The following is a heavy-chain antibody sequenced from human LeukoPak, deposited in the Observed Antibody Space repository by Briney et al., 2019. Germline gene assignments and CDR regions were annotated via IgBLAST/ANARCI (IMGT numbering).Heavy chain of an antibody. CDR1: GFTVSSNY. J-gene: IGHJ5*02. CDR2: IYSGGST. CDR3: ARGGDYGDSQAVDP. V-gene: IGHV3-66*02. Sequence: GGSLRLSCAASGFTVSSNYMSWVRQAPGKGLEWVSVIYSGGSTYYADSVKGRFTISRDNSKNTLHLQMNSLRAEDTAVYYCARGGDYGDSQAVDPWGQGTLVTVSS. D-gene: IGHD4-17*01.